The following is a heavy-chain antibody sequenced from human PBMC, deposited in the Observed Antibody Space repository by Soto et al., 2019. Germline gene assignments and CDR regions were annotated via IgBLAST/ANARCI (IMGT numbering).Heavy chain of an antibody. Sequence: EVQLVESGGGVVQPGGSLRLSCAASGFSLSNYWMHWVRQVPGEGLVWVSRIDRDGYSSTYAEPMKGRFTISRDNAKNTLYLQINSLRAEDTAVYYCARQPIGTVTPDYWGQGTLVTVFS. J-gene: IGHJ4*02. D-gene: IGHD4-17*01. CDR2: IDRDGYSS. CDR3: ARQPIGTVTPDY. CDR1: GFSLSNYW. V-gene: IGHV3-74*01.